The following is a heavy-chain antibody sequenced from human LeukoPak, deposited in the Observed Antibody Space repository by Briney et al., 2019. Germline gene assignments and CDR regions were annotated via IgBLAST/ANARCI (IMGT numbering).Heavy chain of an antibody. V-gene: IGHV1-2*02. Sequence: ASVKVSCKASGYTFTGYYMHWVRQAPGEGLEWMGWINPNRGGTNYAQKLQGRVTMTRDTSISTHYIGLSRLRSDDTRLYYWARGEPLLWFGELFSHWGQGPVLSVPS. D-gene: IGHD3-10*01. CDR3: ARGEPLLWFGELFSH. J-gene: IGHJ4*02. CDR1: GYTFTGYY. CDR2: INPNRGGT.